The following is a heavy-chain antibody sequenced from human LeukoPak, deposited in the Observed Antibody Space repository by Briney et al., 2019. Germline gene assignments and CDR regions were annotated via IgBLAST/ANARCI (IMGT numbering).Heavy chain of an antibody. Sequence: PSETLSLTCTVSGGSISSYYWSWIRQPPGKGLEWIGYIYYSGSTNYNPSLKSRVTISVDTSKNQFSLKLSSVTAADTAVYYCARFLVKGSSYIDYWGQGTLVTVSS. V-gene: IGHV4-59*01. CDR1: GGSISSYY. J-gene: IGHJ4*02. CDR2: IYYSGST. CDR3: ARFLVKGSSYIDY. D-gene: IGHD6-6*01.